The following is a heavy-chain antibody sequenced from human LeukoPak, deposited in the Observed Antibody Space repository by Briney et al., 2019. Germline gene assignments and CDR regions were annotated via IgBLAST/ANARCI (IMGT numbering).Heavy chain of an antibody. D-gene: IGHD2-21*02. Sequence: GGPLRLSCVASEFTFFSYGMQCVRQAPGKGPVWVSRIFTDGSTTSYADSVKGRFTISRDNAKNTLYLEMKSLRVEDTAVYYCARELPREVTLDYWGQGTLVTVSP. CDR3: ARELPREVTLDY. V-gene: IGHV3-74*01. CDR1: EFTFFSYG. J-gene: IGHJ4*01. CDR2: IFTDGSTT.